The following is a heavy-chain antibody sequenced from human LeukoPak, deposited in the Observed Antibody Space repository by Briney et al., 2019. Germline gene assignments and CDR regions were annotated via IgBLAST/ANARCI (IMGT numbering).Heavy chain of an antibody. J-gene: IGHJ3*02. V-gene: IGHV4-39*07. D-gene: IGHD1-26*01. Sequence: PSETLSLTCTVSGGSISSSSYYWGWIRQPPGKGLEWIGSIYYSGGTYYNPSLKSRVTISVDTSKNQFSLKLSSVTAADTAVYYCASSPDKIIVGAKGRGLGRYAFDIWGQGTMVTVSS. CDR3: ASSPDKIIVGAKGRGLGRYAFDI. CDR1: GGSISSSSYY. CDR2: IYYSGGT.